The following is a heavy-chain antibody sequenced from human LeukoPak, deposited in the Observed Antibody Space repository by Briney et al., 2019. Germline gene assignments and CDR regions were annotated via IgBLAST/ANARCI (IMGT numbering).Heavy chain of an antibody. CDR3: AREVTMVRGGIPQRGYYYGMDV. J-gene: IGHJ6*02. CDR1: GFTFSSYS. Sequence: GGSLRLSCAASGFTFSSYSMNWVRQAPGKGLEWVSSISSSSSYIYYADSVKGRFTISRDSANNSLYLQMNSLRAEYTAVYYCAREVTMVRGGIPQRGYYYGMDVWGQGTTVTVSS. D-gene: IGHD3-10*01. CDR2: ISSSSSYI. V-gene: IGHV3-21*01.